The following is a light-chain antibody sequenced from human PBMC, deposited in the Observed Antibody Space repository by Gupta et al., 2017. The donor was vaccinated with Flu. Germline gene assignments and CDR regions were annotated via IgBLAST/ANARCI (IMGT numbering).Light chain of an antibody. CDR3: QRRDNWPIT. V-gene: IGKV3-11*01. CDR1: QSVSGS. Sequence: EVVLTQSPGTLSLSPGERATLSCRAGQSVSGSLAWYQQKPGQAPRLLIYAASNRATGIPARFSGSGSGTDFTLTISSLEPEDFAVYYCQRRDNWPITFGGGTKVEIK. CDR2: AAS. J-gene: IGKJ4*01.